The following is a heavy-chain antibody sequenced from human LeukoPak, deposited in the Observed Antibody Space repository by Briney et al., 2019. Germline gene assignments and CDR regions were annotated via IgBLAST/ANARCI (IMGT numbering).Heavy chain of an antibody. Sequence: GGSLRLACAASAFTFSNYWMGWFRQAPAKGLVWFSRINSDGINTSYADSVKGRFTISRDNAKNTLNLQMNSLRAEDTAVYYCARDKRVGATILDYWGQGTLVTVSS. J-gene: IGHJ4*02. V-gene: IGHV3-74*01. CDR2: INSDGINT. CDR3: ARDKRVGATILDY. D-gene: IGHD1-26*01. CDR1: AFTFSNYW.